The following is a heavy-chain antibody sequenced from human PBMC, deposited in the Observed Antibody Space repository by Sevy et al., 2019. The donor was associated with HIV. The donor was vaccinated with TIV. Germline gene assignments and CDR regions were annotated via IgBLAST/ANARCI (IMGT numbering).Heavy chain of an antibody. Sequence: SETLSLTCTVSGGSISSVGYFWSWIRQHPGKRLEWIGYIYYSGSTYYNPSLKSRVTISIDTSKNQFSLKLSSVTAADTAVYYCARAWTSDEAFDPWGQGTLVTVSS. J-gene: IGHJ5*02. CDR2: IYYSGST. CDR1: GGSISSVGYF. CDR3: ARAWTSDEAFDP. V-gene: IGHV4-31*03. D-gene: IGHD1-1*01.